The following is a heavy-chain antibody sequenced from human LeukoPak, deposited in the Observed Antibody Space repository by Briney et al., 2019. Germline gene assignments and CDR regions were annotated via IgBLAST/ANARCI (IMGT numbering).Heavy chain of an antibody. CDR1: GFTFSTYG. J-gene: IGHJ4*02. V-gene: IGHV3-30*18. D-gene: IGHD1-26*01. CDR3: AKSTAPVGYYLDY. CDR2: ISYDGNDK. Sequence: GGSLGLSCAASGFTFSTYGMHWVRQAPGKGLEWVAIISYDGNDKDYADSVRGRFTISRDNSKNTLYLQMNSLRGEDTAVYYCAKSTAPVGYYLDYWGQGILVTVSS.